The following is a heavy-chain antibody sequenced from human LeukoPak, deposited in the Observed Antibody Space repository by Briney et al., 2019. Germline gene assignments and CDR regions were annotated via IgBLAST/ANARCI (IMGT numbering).Heavy chain of an antibody. CDR2: IYYSGST. CDR3: ARVAFVMTTVTTLYYFDY. V-gene: IGHV4-59*01. CDR1: GGSISSYY. Sequence: KPSETLSLTCTVSGGSISSYYWSSIRQPPGKGLEWIGYIYYSGSTNYNPSLKSRVTISVDTSKNQFSLKLSSVTAADTAVYYCARVAFVMTTVTTLYYFDYWGQGTLVTVSS. J-gene: IGHJ4*02. D-gene: IGHD4-17*01.